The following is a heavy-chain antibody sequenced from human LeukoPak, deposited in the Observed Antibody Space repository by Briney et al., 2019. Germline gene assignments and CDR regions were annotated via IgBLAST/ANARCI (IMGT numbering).Heavy chain of an antibody. Sequence: QTGGSLRLSCAASGFTFSNYAMSWVRQAPGKGLEWVAVIYYDGSNKYYADSVKGRFTISRDNSKNTLSLQMNSLRAEDTAVYYCARDRYGSGSYLGAFDIWGQGTMVTVSS. CDR2: IYYDGSNK. CDR3: ARDRYGSGSYLGAFDI. CDR1: GFTFSNYA. V-gene: IGHV3-33*08. J-gene: IGHJ3*02. D-gene: IGHD3-10*01.